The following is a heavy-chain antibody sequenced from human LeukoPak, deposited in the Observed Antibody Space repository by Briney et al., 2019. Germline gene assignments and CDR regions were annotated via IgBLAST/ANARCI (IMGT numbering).Heavy chain of an antibody. CDR3: AKEGYSSSSGSLDY. CDR2: IYSGGTT. Sequence: GGSLRLSCAASGFTVSSNFMSWVRQAPGKGLEWVSVIYSGGTTYYADSVKGQFTISRDNSKNTLYLQMNSLRAEDTAVYYCAKEGYSSSSGSLDYWGQGTLVTVSS. CDR1: GFTVSSNF. V-gene: IGHV3-53*01. J-gene: IGHJ4*02. D-gene: IGHD6-6*01.